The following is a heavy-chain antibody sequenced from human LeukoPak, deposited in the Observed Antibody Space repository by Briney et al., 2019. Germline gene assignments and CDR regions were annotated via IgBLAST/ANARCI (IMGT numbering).Heavy chain of an antibody. J-gene: IGHJ6*02. Sequence: GASVKVSCKVSGYTLTELSMHWVRQAPGKGLEWMGGFDPEDGETIYAQKFQGRVTMTEDTSTDTAYMELSSLRSEDTAVYYCATGGTIRTDYYYGMDVWGQGTTVTVSS. CDR3: ATGGTIRTDYYYGMDV. CDR2: FDPEDGET. D-gene: IGHD2-8*01. CDR1: GYTLTELS. V-gene: IGHV1-24*01.